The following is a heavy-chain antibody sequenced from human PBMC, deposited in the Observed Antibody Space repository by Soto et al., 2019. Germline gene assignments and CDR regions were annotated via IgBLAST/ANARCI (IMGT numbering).Heavy chain of an antibody. D-gene: IGHD4-17*01. Sequence: QVQLQESGPGLVKPSETLSLTCTVSGGSISSYYWSWIRQPPGKGLEWIGYIYYSGSTNYNPSLKSRVTISVDTSKNQFSLKLSSVTAADTAVYYCARVGLNDYGDYDMGRWFDPWGQGTLVTVSS. CDR3: ARVGLNDYGDYDMGRWFDP. CDR2: IYYSGST. J-gene: IGHJ5*02. V-gene: IGHV4-59*01. CDR1: GGSISSYY.